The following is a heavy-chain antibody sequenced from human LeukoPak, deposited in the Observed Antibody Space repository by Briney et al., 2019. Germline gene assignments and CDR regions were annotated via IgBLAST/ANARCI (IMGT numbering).Heavy chain of an antibody. CDR2: ISSSGSTI. Sequence: GGSLRLFCAASGFTFSSYKMNWVRQAPGKGLEWVSYISSSGSTIYYADSVKGRFTISRDNAKNSLYLQMNSLRAEDTAVYYCARDPTQGAAASTFDYWGQGTLVTVSS. J-gene: IGHJ4*02. D-gene: IGHD6-13*01. V-gene: IGHV3-48*03. CDR3: ARDPTQGAAASTFDY. CDR1: GFTFSSYK.